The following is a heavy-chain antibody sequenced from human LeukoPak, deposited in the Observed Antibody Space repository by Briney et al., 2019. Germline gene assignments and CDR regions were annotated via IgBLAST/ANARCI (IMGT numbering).Heavy chain of an antibody. J-gene: IGHJ4*02. V-gene: IGHV3-30*02. CDR2: IRYDGSNK. Sequence: PGGSLRLSCAASGFTFSSYGMHWVRQAPGKGLEWVAFIRYDGSNKYYADSVKGRFTISRDNSKNTLYLQMNSLRAEDTAVYYCAKGVYDSSGYEDYWGQGTLVTVSS. CDR1: GFTFSSYG. CDR3: AKGVYDSSGYEDY. D-gene: IGHD3-22*01.